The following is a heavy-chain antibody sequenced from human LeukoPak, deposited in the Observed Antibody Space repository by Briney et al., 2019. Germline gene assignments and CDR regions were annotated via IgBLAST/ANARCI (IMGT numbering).Heavy chain of an antibody. J-gene: IGHJ3*02. CDR3: ARDSPYYYDSSGYHDAFDI. Sequence: GGSLRLSCAASGFTFSSYGMHWVRQAPGKGLEWVAVIWYDGSNKYYADSVKGRFTISRDNSKNTLYLQMDSLRAEDTAVYYCARDSPYYYDSSGYHDAFDIWGQGTMVTVSS. D-gene: IGHD3-22*01. CDR1: GFTFSSYG. V-gene: IGHV3-33*01. CDR2: IWYDGSNK.